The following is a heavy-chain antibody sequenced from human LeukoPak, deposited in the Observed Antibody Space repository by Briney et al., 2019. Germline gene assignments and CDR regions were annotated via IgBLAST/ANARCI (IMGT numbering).Heavy chain of an antibody. CDR3: ARAYYDSSGYLHFDY. Sequence: ASVKVSCKASGYTFTSYYMHWVRQAPGQGLEWMGIINPSGGSTSYAQKFQGRVTMTRDMSTSTVYMELGSLRSEDTAVYYCARAYYDSSGYLHFDYWGQGTLVTVSS. CDR2: INPSGGST. D-gene: IGHD3-22*01. CDR1: GYTFTSYY. V-gene: IGHV1-46*01. J-gene: IGHJ4*02.